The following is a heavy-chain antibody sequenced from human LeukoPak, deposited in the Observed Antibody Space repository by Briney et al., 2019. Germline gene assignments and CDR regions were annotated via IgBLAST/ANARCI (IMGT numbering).Heavy chain of an antibody. D-gene: IGHD6-19*01. Sequence: ASVKVSCKVAGYTLTELSMHWVRQAPGKGLEWMGGSDPEDGETIYAQKFQGSVAMTEDTSTDTAYMELSSLRSEDTAVYYCATIPSRVAVARPFDYWGQGTLVIVSS. CDR1: GYTLTELS. CDR2: SDPEDGET. J-gene: IGHJ4*02. V-gene: IGHV1-24*01. CDR3: ATIPSRVAVARPFDY.